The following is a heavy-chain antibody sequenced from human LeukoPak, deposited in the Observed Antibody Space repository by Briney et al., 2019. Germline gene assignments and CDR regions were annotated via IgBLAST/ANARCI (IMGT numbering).Heavy chain of an antibody. J-gene: IGHJ3*02. CDR3: AKDLGDYGDYSEAFDI. Sequence: PGGSLRLSCAASGFTFSSYGMHWVRQAPGKGLEWVAFIRYDGSNKYYADSVKGRFTISRDNSKNTLYLQMNSLRAEDTAVYYCAKDLGDYGDYSEAFDIWGQGTMVTVSS. CDR2: IRYDGSNK. CDR1: GFTFSSYG. V-gene: IGHV3-30*02. D-gene: IGHD4-17*01.